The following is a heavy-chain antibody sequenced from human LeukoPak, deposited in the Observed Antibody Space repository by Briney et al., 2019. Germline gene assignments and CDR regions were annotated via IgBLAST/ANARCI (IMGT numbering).Heavy chain of an antibody. CDR3: ARGGTGWYYYYYYGMDV. CDR1: GYTFTSYD. D-gene: IGHD1-1*01. J-gene: IGHJ6*02. V-gene: IGHV1-8*01. Sequence: ASVKVSCKASGYTFTSYDINWVRQATGQGLEWMGWMNPNSGNTGYAQKFQGGVTMTRNTSISTAYMELSSLRSEDTAVYYCARGGTGWYYYYYYGMDVWGQGTTVTVSS. CDR2: MNPNSGNT.